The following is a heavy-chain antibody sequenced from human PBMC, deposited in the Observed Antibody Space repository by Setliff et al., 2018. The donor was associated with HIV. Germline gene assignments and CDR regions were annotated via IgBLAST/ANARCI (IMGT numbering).Heavy chain of an antibody. D-gene: IGHD2-2*01. CDR1: GYNFTSHD. V-gene: IGHV1-8*01. Sequence: GASVKVSCKASGYNFTSHDINWVRQAPGQGLEWMGWMNPKSGNTGYARKFQGRVTMTRKTSISTAYMELRSLRSDDTAVYYCARGYCSSTSCYGIYYFDPWGQGTLVTVSS. CDR2: MNPKSGNT. CDR3: ARGYCSSTSCYGIYYFDP. J-gene: IGHJ4*02.